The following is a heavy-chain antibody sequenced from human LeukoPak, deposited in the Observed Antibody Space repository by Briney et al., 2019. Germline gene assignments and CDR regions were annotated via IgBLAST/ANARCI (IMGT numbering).Heavy chain of an antibody. Sequence: GGSLRLSCAASGFTFSDYYMSWIRQAPGKGLEWVSYISSSGSTIYYAASVKGRFTISRDNAKNSLYLQMNSLRAEDTAVYYCARAVTTPLYFDYWGQGTLVTVSS. CDR3: ARAVTTPLYFDY. V-gene: IGHV3-11*01. CDR2: ISSSGSTI. D-gene: IGHD4-11*01. CDR1: GFTFSDYY. J-gene: IGHJ4*02.